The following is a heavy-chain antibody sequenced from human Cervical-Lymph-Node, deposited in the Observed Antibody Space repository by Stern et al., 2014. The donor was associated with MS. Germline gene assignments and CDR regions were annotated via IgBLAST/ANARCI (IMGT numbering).Heavy chain of an antibody. J-gene: IGHJ4*02. V-gene: IGHV2-5*02. CDR3: AHSRVKYCRGGTCYSSLFDY. D-gene: IGHD2-15*01. CDR2: LYLDYDK. CDR1: GFSVATAGVG. Sequence: ESGPTLVKPTQTVTLTCTLSGFSVATAGVGVGWIRQPPGKALEWLALLYLDYDKLYSPSLKNRLTIIKDTSKNQVVLTMTNVDPVDTATYYCAHSRVKYCRGGTCYSSLFDYWGQGTLVTVSS.